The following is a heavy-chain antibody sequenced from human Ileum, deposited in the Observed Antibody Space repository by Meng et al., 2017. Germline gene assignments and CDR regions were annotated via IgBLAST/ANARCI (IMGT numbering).Heavy chain of an antibody. CDR2: VYYNGVT. CDR1: GDSVRISCCY. CDR3: TRERSWSDFGYFDD. V-gene: IGHV4-61*01. J-gene: IGHJ4*02. Sequence: SGPGPVRPSDTLSLTCTVSGDSVRISCCYWSWIRQSAGKGLEWIGYVYYNGVTNYNPSLRSRITTSIDPSKNQFSLKLSSVTAADTALYYCTRERSWSDFGYFDDWGRGTLVTVSS. D-gene: IGHD1-26*01.